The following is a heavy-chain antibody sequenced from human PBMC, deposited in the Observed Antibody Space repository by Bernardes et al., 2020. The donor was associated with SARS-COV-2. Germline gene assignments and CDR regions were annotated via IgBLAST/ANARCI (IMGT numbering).Heavy chain of an antibody. Sequence: GASLKISCKASGYSFSRSTYIFTTYWVGWVRQLPGKGLEWMGIIYPGDSATRYGPSFQGQVTISVDKSIDTAYLQWSSLKASDTAMYYCARYCSTATCATPYAFDIWGQGTMVTVSS. CDR2: IYPGDSAT. V-gene: IGHV5-51*01. CDR3: ARYCSTATCATPYAFDI. D-gene: IGHD2-2*01. J-gene: IGHJ3*02. CDR1: GYSFSRSTYIFTTYW.